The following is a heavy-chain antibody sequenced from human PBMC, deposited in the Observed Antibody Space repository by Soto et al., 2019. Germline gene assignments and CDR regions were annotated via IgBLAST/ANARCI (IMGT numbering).Heavy chain of an antibody. J-gene: IGHJ4*02. CDR3: ATMGTPATGLYYFDY. D-gene: IGHD1-7*01. Sequence: SETLSLTCTVSGGSISGGDYYWSWIRQPPGKGLEWIGYIYYSGSTYYNPSLKSRVTISVDTSKNQFSLKLSSVTAADTAVYYCATMGTPATGLYYFDYWGQGTLVTVSS. CDR2: IYYSGST. V-gene: IGHV4-30-4*01. CDR1: GGSISGGDYY.